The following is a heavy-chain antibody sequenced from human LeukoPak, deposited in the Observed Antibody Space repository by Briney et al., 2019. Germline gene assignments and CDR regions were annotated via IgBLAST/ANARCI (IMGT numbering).Heavy chain of an antibody. CDR1: GFTFGDYA. CDR3: ARDFTSPSPGDI. CDR2: ISSSSSYI. V-gene: IGHV3-21*01. Sequence: GRSLRLSCTASGFTFGDYAMSRVRQAPGKGLEWVSSISSSSSYIYYADSVKGRFTISRDNAKNSLYLQMNSLRAEDTAVYYCARDFTSPSPGDIWGQGTLVTVSS. D-gene: IGHD3-10*01. J-gene: IGHJ4*02.